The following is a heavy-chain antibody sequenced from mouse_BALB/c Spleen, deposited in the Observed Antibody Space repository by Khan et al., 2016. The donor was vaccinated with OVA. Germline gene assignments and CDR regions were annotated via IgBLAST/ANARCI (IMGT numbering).Heavy chain of an antibody. Sequence: EVELVKSGGDLVKPGGSLKLSCAASGFTFSTYGMSWVRQTPDKRLEWVATISTGGSYTYYPDSVKGRFTISRDNAKNTLYLQMNSLKSEDTAMFYCARLAYYHDSEGFAYWGQGTLVTVSA. CDR2: ISTGGSYT. J-gene: IGHJ3*01. CDR1: GFTFSTYG. D-gene: IGHD1-1*01. CDR3: ARLAYYHDSEGFAY. V-gene: IGHV5-6*01.